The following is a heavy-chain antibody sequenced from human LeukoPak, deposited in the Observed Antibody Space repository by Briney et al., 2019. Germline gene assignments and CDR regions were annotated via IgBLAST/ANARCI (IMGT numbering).Heavy chain of an antibody. CDR1: GYTFTSYD. CDR3: ARGRSQTSWGYQLLHHYYYYMDV. V-gene: IGHV1-8*03. D-gene: IGHD2-2*02. CDR2: MNPDSGNT. J-gene: IGHJ6*03. Sequence: ASVKVSCKASGYTFTSYDINWVRQATGQGLEWMGWMNPDSGNTGYAQKFQGRVTITRNTSISTAYMELSSLRSEDTAVYYCARGRSQTSWGYQLLHHYYYYMDVWGKGTTVTVSS.